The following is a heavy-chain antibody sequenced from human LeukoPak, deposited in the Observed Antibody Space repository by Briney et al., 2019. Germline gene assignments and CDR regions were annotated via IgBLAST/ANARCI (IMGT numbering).Heavy chain of an antibody. CDR2: INHSGST. J-gene: IGHJ6*03. CDR1: GGSFSGYY. Sequence: SETLSLTCAVYGGSFSGYYWSWIRQPPGKGLEWIGEINHSGSTNYNPSPKSRVTISVDTSKNQFSLKLSSVTAAGTAVYYCARRPLLWFRELLYYYMDVWGKGTTVTVSS. V-gene: IGHV4-34*01. D-gene: IGHD3-10*01. CDR3: ARRPLLWFRELLYYYMDV.